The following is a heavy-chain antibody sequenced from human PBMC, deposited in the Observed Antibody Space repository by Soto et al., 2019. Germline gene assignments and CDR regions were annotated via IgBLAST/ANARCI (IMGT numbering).Heavy chain of an antibody. CDR2: IIPIFGTA. CDR3: ARVSVEMATIKSARYYYGMDG. Sequence: SVKVSCKASGGTFSSYAISWVRQAPGQGLEWMGGIIPIFGTANYAQKFQGRVTITADESTSTAYMELSSLRSEDAAVYYCARVSVEMATIKSARYYYGMDGWGQGTTVTVSS. V-gene: IGHV1-69*13. J-gene: IGHJ6*02. D-gene: IGHD5-12*01. CDR1: GGTFSSYA.